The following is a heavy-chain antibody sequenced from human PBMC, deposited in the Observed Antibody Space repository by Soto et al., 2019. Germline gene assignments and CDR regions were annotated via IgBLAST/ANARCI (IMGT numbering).Heavy chain of an antibody. J-gene: IGHJ6*02. CDR1: GGSISSYY. D-gene: IGHD3-22*01. CDR2: IYYSGST. Sequence: PSETLSLTCTVSGGSISSYYWSWIRQPPGKGLEWIGYIYYSGSTNYNPSLKSRVTISVDTSKNQFALKLSSVTAADTAVYYCARGGLLPVDVWGQGTTVTVSS. CDR3: ARGGLLPVDV. V-gene: IGHV4-59*01.